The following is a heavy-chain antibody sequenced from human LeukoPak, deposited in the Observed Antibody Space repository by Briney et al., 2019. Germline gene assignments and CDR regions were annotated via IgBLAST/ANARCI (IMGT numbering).Heavy chain of an antibody. D-gene: IGHD3-22*01. J-gene: IGHJ3*02. CDR1: GYTFTSYG. V-gene: IGHV1-18*01. Sequence: ASVKVSCKASGYTFTSYGISWVRQAPGQGLEWMGWISAYNGNTNYAQKLQGRVTMTTDTSTSTAYMELRGLRSDDTAVYYCARVRYYYDSSGLPGAFDIWGQGTMVTVSS. CDR2: ISAYNGNT. CDR3: ARVRYYYDSSGLPGAFDI.